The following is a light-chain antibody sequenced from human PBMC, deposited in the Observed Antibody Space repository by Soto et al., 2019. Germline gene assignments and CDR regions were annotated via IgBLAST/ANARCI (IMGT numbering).Light chain of an antibody. J-gene: IGKJ5*01. Sequence: EIVMTQSPATLSVSPGERATLSCRASQSVSSNLAWYQQKPGQAPRLLIYVASPRATGIPARFSGSGSGTEFTLTISSLQSEDFAVYYCQHYNNWPITFGQGTRLEIK. CDR3: QHYNNWPIT. CDR1: QSVSSN. CDR2: VAS. V-gene: IGKV3-15*01.